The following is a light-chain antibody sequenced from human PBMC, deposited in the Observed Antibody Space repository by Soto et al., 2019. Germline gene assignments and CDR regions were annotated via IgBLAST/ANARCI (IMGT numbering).Light chain of an antibody. V-gene: IGLV1-44*01. CDR2: DNN. CDR1: NSNIGSNA. Sequence: QLVLTQPPSASGTPGQRVSISCSGSNSNIGSNAVNWYQQVPGRAPQLLVYDNNQRPSGVPDRLSGSKSGTSASLAISGLQSEDEADYYCAAWDDRLKAVVFGGGTKLTVL. J-gene: IGLJ3*02. CDR3: AAWDDRLKAVV.